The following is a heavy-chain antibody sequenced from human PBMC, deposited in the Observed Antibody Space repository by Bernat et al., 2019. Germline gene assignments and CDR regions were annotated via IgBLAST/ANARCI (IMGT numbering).Heavy chain of an antibody. CDR2: ISGSGGST. V-gene: IGHV3-23*01. J-gene: IGHJ5*02. Sequence: EVQLLESGGGLVQPGGSLRLSCAASGFTFSNYAMSWVRQAPGKGLEWVSGISGSGGSTYYADSVKGRFTISRDNSKNTLYLQMNGLRAEDTAVYYCAKGACSSTGCYNWFDPWGQGTPVTVSS. D-gene: IGHD2-2*02. CDR3: AKGACSSTGCYNWFDP. CDR1: GFTFSNYA.